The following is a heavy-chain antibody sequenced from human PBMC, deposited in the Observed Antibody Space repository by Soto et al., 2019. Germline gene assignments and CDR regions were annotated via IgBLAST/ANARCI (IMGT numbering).Heavy chain of an antibody. D-gene: IGHD3-9*01. Sequence: PSETLSLTCTVSGGSISSYYWSWIRQPPGKGLEWIGYIYYSGSTNYNPSLKSRVTISVDTSKNQFSLKLSSVTAADTAVYYCARGGQNHFDWLLKPNHWFDPWGQGTLVTVSS. J-gene: IGHJ5*02. CDR3: ARGGQNHFDWLLKPNHWFDP. V-gene: IGHV4-59*08. CDR2: IYYSGST. CDR1: GGSISSYY.